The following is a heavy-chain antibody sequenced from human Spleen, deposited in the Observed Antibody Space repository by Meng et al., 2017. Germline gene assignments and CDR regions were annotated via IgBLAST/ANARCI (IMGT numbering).Heavy chain of an antibody. CDR3: SKDYTGSDDY. CDR2: INPDGSST. J-gene: IGHJ4*02. V-gene: IGHV3-74*01. CDR1: GFTFSRYW. Sequence: EVQLVESGGRFVQLGGSRRLSCAASGFTFSRYWIHWVRQVPGQGLVWVSRINPDGSSTSYADSVKGRFTISRDNTKNTLYLQMTSLRAEDTAVYYCSKDYTGSDDYWGQGTLVTVSS. D-gene: IGHD5-12*01.